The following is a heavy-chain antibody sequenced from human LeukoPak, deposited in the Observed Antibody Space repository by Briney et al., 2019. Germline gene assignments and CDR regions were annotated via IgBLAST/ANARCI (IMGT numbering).Heavy chain of an antibody. D-gene: IGHD6-13*01. CDR1: VYTFTSYD. CDR2: MNPNSGNT. Sequence: GASVKVSCKASVYTFTSYDINWVRQATGQGLEWMGGMNPNSGNTGYAQKFQGRVTMTRHTSISTAYMELSSLRYEDTAVYYCARGRTGYSSSWYLNYAMDVWGQGTTVTVSS. V-gene: IGHV1-8*01. J-gene: IGHJ6*02. CDR3: ARGRTGYSSSWYLNYAMDV.